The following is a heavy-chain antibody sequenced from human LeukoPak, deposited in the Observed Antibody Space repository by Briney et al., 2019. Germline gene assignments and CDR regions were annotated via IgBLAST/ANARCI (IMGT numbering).Heavy chain of an antibody. D-gene: IGHD2/OR15-2a*01. CDR3: ARAVIMAYYYYYYYMDV. J-gene: IGHJ6*03. Sequence: SETLSLTCSVSGGSISGTSYCWGWIRQPPGKGPEWIGSHYHTGRIYHNPSLNSRVTISVDTSKNQFSLKLSSVTAADTAVYYCARAVIMAYYYYYYYMDVWGKGTTVTVSS. V-gene: IGHV4-39*07. CDR2: HYHTGRI. CDR1: GGSISGTSYC.